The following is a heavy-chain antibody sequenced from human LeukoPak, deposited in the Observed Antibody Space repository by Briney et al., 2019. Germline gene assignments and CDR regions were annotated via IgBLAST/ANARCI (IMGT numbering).Heavy chain of an antibody. CDR3: ARHYYGSRSSHMDV. V-gene: IGHV1-8*01. J-gene: IGHJ6*03. CDR2: MNPNSGNT. Sequence: EASVKVSCEASGYTFTSYDINWVRQATGQGLEWMGWMNPNSGNTGYAQKFQGRVTMTRNTSISTAYMELSSLRSEDTAVYYCARHYYGSRSSHMDVWGKGTTVTISS. CDR1: GYTFTSYD. D-gene: IGHD3-10*01.